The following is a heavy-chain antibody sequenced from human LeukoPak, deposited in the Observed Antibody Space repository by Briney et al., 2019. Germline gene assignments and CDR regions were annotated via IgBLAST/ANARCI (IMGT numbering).Heavy chain of an antibody. J-gene: IGHJ4*02. CDR3: ARDASGDIVVVPAAVFDY. V-gene: IGHV3-7*01. CDR2: IKQDGSEK. Sequence: PGGSLRLSCAASGFTFSSYWMSWVRQAPGKGREGVANIKQDGSEKYYVDSVKGRFTISRDNAKNSLYLQMNSLRAEDTAVYYCARDASGDIVVVPAAVFDYWGQGTLVTVSS. D-gene: IGHD2-2*01. CDR1: GFTFSSYW.